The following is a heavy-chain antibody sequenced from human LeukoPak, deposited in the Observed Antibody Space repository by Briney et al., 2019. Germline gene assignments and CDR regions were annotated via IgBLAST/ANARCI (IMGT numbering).Heavy chain of an antibody. CDR1: GFTFSSYG. CDR3: ARDFCSGGSCYPDAFDI. Sequence: GGSLRLSCAASGFTFSSYGMHWVRQAPGKGLEWVAVIWYDGTNTYYADSVKGRFTISRDNSKNTLYLQMNSLRAEDTAVYYCARDFCSGGSCYPDAFDIWGQGTMVTVSS. CDR2: IWYDGTNT. V-gene: IGHV3-33*01. J-gene: IGHJ3*02. D-gene: IGHD2-15*01.